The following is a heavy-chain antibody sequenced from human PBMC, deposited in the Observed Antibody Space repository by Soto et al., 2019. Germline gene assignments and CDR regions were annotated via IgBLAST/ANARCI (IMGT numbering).Heavy chain of an antibody. CDR1: CFSRRHYY. CDR2: ISPGGDII. V-gene: IGHV3-11*01. J-gene: IGHJ4*02. CDR3: TRDPRMTDF. Sequence: GGSLRLSCAASCFSRRHYYMTWIRQAPGKGLELLSYISPGGDIIKYADPVKGRFIISRDNAKNSLYLHMNSLRAEATAVYYFTRDPRMTDFWGQGTLVTVSS.